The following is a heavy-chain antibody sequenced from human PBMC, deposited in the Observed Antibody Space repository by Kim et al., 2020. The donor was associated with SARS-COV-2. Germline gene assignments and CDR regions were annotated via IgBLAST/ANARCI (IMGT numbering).Heavy chain of an antibody. CDR3: AKDLQCYYYYGMDV. D-gene: IGHD4-4*01. Sequence: ADSVKGRFTISRDNSKNSLYLQMNSLRTEDTALYYCAKDLQCYYYYGMDVWGQGTTVTVSS. V-gene: IGHV3-43*01. J-gene: IGHJ6*02.